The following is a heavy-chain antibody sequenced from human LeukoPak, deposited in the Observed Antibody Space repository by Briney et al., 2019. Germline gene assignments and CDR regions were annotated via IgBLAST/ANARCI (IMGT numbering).Heavy chain of an antibody. CDR2: IIPILGIA. D-gene: IGHD1-26*01. CDR1: GGTFSSYT. J-gene: IGHJ4*02. Sequence: SVKVSCKASGGTFSSYTISWVRQAPGQGLEWMGRIIPILGIANYAQKFQGRVTITADKSTSTAYMELSSLRSEDTAVYYCASISGSYSVGYFDYWGQGTLVTVSS. CDR3: ASISGSYSVGYFDY. V-gene: IGHV1-69*02.